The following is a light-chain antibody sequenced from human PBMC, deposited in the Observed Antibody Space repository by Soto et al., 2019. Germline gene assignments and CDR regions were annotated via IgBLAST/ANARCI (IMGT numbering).Light chain of an antibody. CDR1: QGVSTW. CDR2: ATS. V-gene: IGKV1-12*01. CDR3: QQAGSFPLT. J-gene: IGKJ3*01. Sequence: DIQLTQSPSSVSASVGDRITITCRASQGVSTWLAWYQQKPGRAPNLLIYATSSLHSGVPSRFSGSGSGTDFTLTISSLQAEDFATYYCQQAGSFPLTFGPGTKLYIK.